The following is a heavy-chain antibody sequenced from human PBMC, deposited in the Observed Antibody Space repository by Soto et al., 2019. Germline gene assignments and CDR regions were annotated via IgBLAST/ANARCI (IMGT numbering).Heavy chain of an antibody. CDR1: GFTFSSYA. J-gene: IGHJ3*02. D-gene: IGHD3-9*01. V-gene: IGHV3-23*01. CDR3: AKDIVLRYFDWLLHAFDI. Sequence: GGSLRLSCASSGFTFSSYAMSWVRQAPGKGLEWVSAISGSGGSTYYADSVKGRFTISRDNSKNTLYLQMNSLRAEDTAVYYCAKDIVLRYFDWLLHAFDIWGQGTMLTVSS. CDR2: ISGSGGST.